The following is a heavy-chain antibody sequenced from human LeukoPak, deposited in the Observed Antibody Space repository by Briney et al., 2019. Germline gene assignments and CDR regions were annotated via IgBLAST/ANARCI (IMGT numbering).Heavy chain of an antibody. CDR1: GGSISSYY. D-gene: IGHD3-16*01. CDR3: ARVLGGSDAFDI. J-gene: IGHJ3*02. V-gene: IGHV4-59*01. Sequence: PSETLSLTCTVSGGSISSYYWSWIRQPPGKGLEWIGYIYYSGSTNYNPSLKSRVTISVDTSKNQFSLKLSSVTAADTAVYYCARVLGGSDAFDIWGQGTMVTVSS. CDR2: IYYSGST.